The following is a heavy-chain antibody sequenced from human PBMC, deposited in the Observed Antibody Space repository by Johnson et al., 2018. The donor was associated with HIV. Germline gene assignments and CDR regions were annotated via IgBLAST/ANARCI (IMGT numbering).Heavy chain of an antibody. J-gene: IGHJ3*02. CDR2: IKSKTDGGTT. CDR1: GFTFRNAW. Sequence: VQLVESGGGLVQPGGSLRLSCAVSGFTFRNAWVSWVRQAPGKGLEWVGRIKSKTDGGTTDYAEPVKGRFTISRDDSKTTLFLQMNSLKIEDTAVYYCTTDLGVVGGFDIWGQGTMVSVS. D-gene: IGHD4-23*01. CDR3: TTDLGVVGGFDI. V-gene: IGHV3-15*01.